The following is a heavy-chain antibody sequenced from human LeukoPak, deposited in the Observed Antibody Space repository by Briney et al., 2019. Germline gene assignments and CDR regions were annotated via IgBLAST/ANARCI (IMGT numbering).Heavy chain of an antibody. CDR1: GYTFTGYY. CDR2: INPNSGGT. D-gene: IGHD6-13*01. V-gene: IGHV1-2*02. J-gene: IGHJ4*02. CDR3: ARGEGSWQPIDY. Sequence: ASVKVSCKASGYTFTGYYMHWVRQAPGQGLEWMGWINPNSGGTNYAQKFQGRVTMTRDTSISTAYMELSSLRSEDTAVYYCARGEGSWQPIDYWGQGTLVTVSS.